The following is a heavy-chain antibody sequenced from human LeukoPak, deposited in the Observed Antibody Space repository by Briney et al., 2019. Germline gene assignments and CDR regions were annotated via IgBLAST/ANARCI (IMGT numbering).Heavy chain of an antibody. D-gene: IGHD6-19*01. V-gene: IGHV3-30-3*01. CDR3: ARDPTIAVAGIGGDY. J-gene: IGHJ4*02. CDR1: GFTFSSYA. CDR2: ISYDGSNK. Sequence: PGEPLRPSCAASGFTFSSYAMSWVRQAPGKGLEWVAVISYDGSNKYYADSVKGRFTISRDNSKNTLYLQMNSLRAEDTAVYYCARDPTIAVAGIGGDYWGQGTLVTVSS.